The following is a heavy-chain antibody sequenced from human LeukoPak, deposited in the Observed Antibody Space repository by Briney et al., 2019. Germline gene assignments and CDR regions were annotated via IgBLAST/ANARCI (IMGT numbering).Heavy chain of an antibody. J-gene: IGHJ4*02. CDR2: ISSSSSYI. CDR1: GFPFSSYT. Sequence: PGGSLRLSCEASGFPFSSYTMNWVRQAPGKGLEWVSSISSSSSYIYYADSVKGRFTISRDNAKNSLYLQMNSLRAEDTAVYYCARYSYGGDLDYWGQGTLVTVSS. V-gene: IGHV3-21*01. D-gene: IGHD5-18*01. CDR3: ARYSYGGDLDY.